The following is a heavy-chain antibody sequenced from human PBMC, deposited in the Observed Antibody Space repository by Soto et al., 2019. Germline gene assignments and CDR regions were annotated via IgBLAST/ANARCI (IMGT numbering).Heavy chain of an antibody. Sequence: ASVKVSCKASGYIFTTFGIHCVRQAPGQRLEWMGWINAGNGNTKYSQRFQGRVTITRDTSASTAYMELSSLRSEDTAVYYCARTETGIFDYWGQGTLVTVSS. CDR3: ARTETGIFDY. D-gene: IGHD7-27*01. J-gene: IGHJ4*02. V-gene: IGHV1-3*01. CDR1: GYIFTTFG. CDR2: INAGNGNT.